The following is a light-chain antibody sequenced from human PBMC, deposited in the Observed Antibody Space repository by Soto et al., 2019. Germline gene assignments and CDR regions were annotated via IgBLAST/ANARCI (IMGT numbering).Light chain of an antibody. CDR1: SSNIGAGYD. V-gene: IGLV1-40*01. J-gene: IGLJ1*01. CDR2: GNS. Sequence: QSVLTQPPSVSGAPGQRVTISCTGSSSNIGAGYDVHWYQQLPGTAPKLLIYGNSNRPSGVPDRFSGSKSGTSGSLDITGVQAEDEADYYCQSYDCSLSAYVFGSGTKLTVL. CDR3: QSYDCSLSAYV.